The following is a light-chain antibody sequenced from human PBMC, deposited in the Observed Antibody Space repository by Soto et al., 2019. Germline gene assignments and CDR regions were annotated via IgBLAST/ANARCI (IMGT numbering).Light chain of an antibody. V-gene: IGKV1-13*02. CDR1: QGISSA. J-gene: IGKJ3*01. CDR3: QQFNSYPVFT. Sequence: AIQLTQSPSSLSASVGDRVTITCRASQGISSALAWYQQKPGKAPKLLIYDASSLESGVPSRFSGSGSGTDFTLTISSLQPEDFATYYCQQFNSYPVFTFGPGTKVDIE. CDR2: DAS.